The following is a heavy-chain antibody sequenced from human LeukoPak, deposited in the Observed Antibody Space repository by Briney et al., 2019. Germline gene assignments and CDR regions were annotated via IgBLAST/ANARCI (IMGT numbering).Heavy chain of an antibody. CDR1: GYTFTSYG. CDR2: IGAYNGNT. J-gene: IGHJ6*02. D-gene: IGHD1-20*01. V-gene: IGHV1-18*01. CDR3: ARDLVGYNWNDGNYYYYGMDV. Sequence: ASVKVSCKASGYTFTSYGISWVRQAPGQGLEWMGWIGAYNGNTNYAQKLQGRVTMTPDTSTSTAYMELRSLRSEDTAVYYCARDLVGYNWNDGNYYYYGMDVWGQGTTVTVSS.